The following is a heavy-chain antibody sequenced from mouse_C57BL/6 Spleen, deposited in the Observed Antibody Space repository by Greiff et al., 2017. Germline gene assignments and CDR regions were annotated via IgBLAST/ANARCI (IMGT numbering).Heavy chain of an antibody. D-gene: IGHD4-1*02. V-gene: IGHV1-80*01. Sequence: QVQLQQSGAELVKPGASVKISCKASGYAFSSYWMNWVKQRPGKGLEWIGQIYPGDGDTNYNGKFKGKATLTADKSYSTAYMQLRGLTSEDSAVYFCARRPTETFYYAMDNWGQGTSVTVSS. CDR1: GYAFSSYW. CDR2: IYPGDGDT. J-gene: IGHJ4*01. CDR3: ARRPTETFYYAMDN.